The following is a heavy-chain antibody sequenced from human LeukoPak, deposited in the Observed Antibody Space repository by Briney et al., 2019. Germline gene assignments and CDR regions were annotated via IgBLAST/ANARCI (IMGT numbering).Heavy chain of an antibody. D-gene: IGHD1-26*01. CDR1: GGSISGTNW. Sequence: SETLSLTCGVSGGSISGTNWWGWVRQPPGQGLEWIGEISLAGQTNYNPSLNGRVTMSLDKSSNQLSLHLTSVTAADTATYYCSRESGPFCPFGYWGQGTLVIVSS. CDR2: ISLAGQT. J-gene: IGHJ4*02. V-gene: IGHV4/OR15-8*02. CDR3: SRESGPFCPFGY.